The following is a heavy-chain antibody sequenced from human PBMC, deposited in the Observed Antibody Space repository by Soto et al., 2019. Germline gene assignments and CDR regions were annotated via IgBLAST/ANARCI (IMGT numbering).Heavy chain of an antibody. J-gene: IGHJ6*03. V-gene: IGHV1-18*01. CDR1: GYTFTSYG. CDR2: ISAYNGNT. CDR3: ARVGGDIVLMVYTTDYYYYMDV. Sequence: QVQLVQSGAEVKKPGASVKVSCKASGYTFTSYGIGWVRQAPGQGLEWMGWISAYNGNTNYAQKLQGRVTMTTDTSTSTAYMELRSLRSDDTAVYYCARVGGDIVLMVYTTDYYYYMDVWGKGTTVTVSS. D-gene: IGHD2-8*01.